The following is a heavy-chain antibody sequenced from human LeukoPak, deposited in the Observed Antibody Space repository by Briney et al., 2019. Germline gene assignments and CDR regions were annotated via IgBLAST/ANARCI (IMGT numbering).Heavy chain of an antibody. V-gene: IGHV3-23*01. D-gene: IGHD4-23*01. Sequence: PGGSLRLSCAASGFTFSNYAMTWVRQAPGKGLEYVSVISASGQPYYVESVKGRFTISRDNSKNTLFLQMNSLRAEDTAVYYCAKALTYGGNSVLDFDYWGQGTLVTVSS. CDR2: ISASGQP. CDR3: AKALTYGGNSVLDFDY. J-gene: IGHJ4*02. CDR1: GFTFSNYA.